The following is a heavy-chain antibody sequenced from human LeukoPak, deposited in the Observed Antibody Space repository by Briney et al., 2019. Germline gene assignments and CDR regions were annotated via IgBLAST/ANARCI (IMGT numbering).Heavy chain of an antibody. CDR1: EFTFSTYW. V-gene: IGHV3-7*05. D-gene: IGHD3-22*01. J-gene: IGHJ4*02. CDR2: IKGDGSET. Sequence: GASLRLSCAASEFTFSTYWMTWVRQAPGKGLEWVATIKGDGSETYYVDSVKGRFTISRDNAKNSLYLEMNSLRAEDTAVYYCARGGGTMITYWGQGTLVTVSS. CDR3: ARGGGTMITY.